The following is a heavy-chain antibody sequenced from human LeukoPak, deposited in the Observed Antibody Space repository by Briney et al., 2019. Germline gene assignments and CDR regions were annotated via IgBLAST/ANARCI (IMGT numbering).Heavy chain of an antibody. CDR2: ISAISSSST. D-gene: IGHD3-22*01. CDR1: GFTFSSYG. CDR3: ARDFHRRYYDSSGYNAFDI. Sequence: GGSLRLSCAASGFTFSSYGMHWVRQAPGKGLEWVSYISAISSSSTYYADSVKGRFTISRDNAKNSLYLQMNSLRAEDTAVYYCARDFHRRYYDSSGYNAFDIWGQGTMVTVSS. J-gene: IGHJ3*02. V-gene: IGHV3-48*04.